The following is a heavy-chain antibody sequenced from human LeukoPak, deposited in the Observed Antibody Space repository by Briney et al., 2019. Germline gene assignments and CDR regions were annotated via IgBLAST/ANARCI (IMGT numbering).Heavy chain of an antibody. D-gene: IGHD5-12*01. CDR1: GFTFSSYG. Sequence: GGSLRLSCAASGFTFSSYGMHWVRQAPGKGLEWVAFIRYDGGNKYYADSVKGRFTIPRDNSKNTLYLQMNSLRAEDTAVYYCAKGGRGYSGYDLDYWGQGTLVTVSS. V-gene: IGHV3-30*02. CDR2: IRYDGGNK. CDR3: AKGGRGYSGYDLDY. J-gene: IGHJ4*02.